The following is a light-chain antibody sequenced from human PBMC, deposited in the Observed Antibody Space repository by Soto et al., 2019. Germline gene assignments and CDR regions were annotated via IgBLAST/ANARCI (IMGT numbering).Light chain of an antibody. CDR3: HQFGSSPLYT. V-gene: IGKV3-20*01. J-gene: IGKJ2*01. CDR1: QSVGGNY. Sequence: EIVLTQSPGTLSLSPGERATLSCRVSQSVGGNYLAWYQQKPGQAPRLLIYGASSRATGIPDRFSGSGSGTDFTLTISRLEPEDFAVYYCHQFGSSPLYTFGQGTKLEI. CDR2: GAS.